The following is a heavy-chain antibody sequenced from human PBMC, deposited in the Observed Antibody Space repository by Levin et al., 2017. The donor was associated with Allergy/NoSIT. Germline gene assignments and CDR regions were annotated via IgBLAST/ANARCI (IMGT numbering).Heavy chain of an antibody. V-gene: IGHV1-69*01. Sequence: KISCKASGGTFSSYAISWVRQAPGQGLEWMGGIIPIFGTANYAQKFQGRVTITADESTSTAYMELSSLRSEDTAVYYCASKSRSGSYYNGPEFDYWGQGTLVTVSS. CDR2: IIPIFGTA. J-gene: IGHJ4*02. CDR3: ASKSRSGSYYNGPEFDY. CDR1: GGTFSSYA. D-gene: IGHD3-10*01.